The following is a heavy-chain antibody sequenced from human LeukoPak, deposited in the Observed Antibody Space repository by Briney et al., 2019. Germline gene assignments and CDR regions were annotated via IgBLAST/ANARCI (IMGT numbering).Heavy chain of an antibody. CDR3: ARLGTRDYYYDMDV. CDR2: IYDSGST. D-gene: IGHD2-8*01. J-gene: IGHJ6*02. Sequence: SETLSLTGIVSGGSIRGYYWSWIPQRPGKGLEWFGYIYDSGSTNYNPSLKSRVTMSVDTSKNQFSLKVSSVTAADTAVYYCARLGTRDYYYDMDVWGQGTTVTVSS. V-gene: IGHV4-59*01. CDR1: GGSIRGYY.